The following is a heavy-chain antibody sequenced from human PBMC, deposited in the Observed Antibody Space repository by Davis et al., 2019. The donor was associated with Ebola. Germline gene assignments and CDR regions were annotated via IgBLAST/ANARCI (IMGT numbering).Heavy chain of an antibody. J-gene: IGHJ5*02. V-gene: IGHV3-48*04. D-gene: IGHD2-15*01. CDR3: ARMRVAAANDH. CDR1: GFTFSDYT. CDR2: ITGSTGTI. Sequence: PGGSLRLSCAASGFTFSDYTINWVRQAPGKGLEWVSYITGSTGTIYYADSVKGRFTISRDTSKNMLSLQMNNLRAEDSALYYCARMRVAAANDHWGQGTLVTVSS.